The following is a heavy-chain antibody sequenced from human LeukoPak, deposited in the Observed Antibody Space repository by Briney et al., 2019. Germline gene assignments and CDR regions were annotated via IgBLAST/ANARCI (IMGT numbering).Heavy chain of an antibody. Sequence: SQTLSLTCVISGDSVSSNSAAWSWIRQSPSRGLEWLGRTYYRSQQWYSDYAPSVKGRITINADTSQNQFSLHLNSVTPEDTAVYYCGRETDFGVVTNWGQGTLVTVSS. V-gene: IGHV6-1*01. D-gene: IGHD3-3*01. CDR2: TYYRSQQWYS. CDR1: GDSVSSNSAA. CDR3: GRETDFGVVTN. J-gene: IGHJ4*02.